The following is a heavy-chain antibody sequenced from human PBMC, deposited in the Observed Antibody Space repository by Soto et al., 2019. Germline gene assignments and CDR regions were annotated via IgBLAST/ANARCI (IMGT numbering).Heavy chain of an antibody. CDR2: ISAHNGNT. V-gene: IGHV1-18*01. CDR1: GYTFTRYG. CDR3: ARDLWMGGTDNGMDL. D-gene: IGHD1-26*01. Sequence: QVQLVQSGAEVKKAGASVKVSCKASGYTFTRYGFSWVRQAPGQGLEWMGWISAHNGNTNYPQKFQGRVTMTTDTSTSTAYMELRSLRSDDTAVYYCARDLWMGGTDNGMDLWGQGTTVTVSS. J-gene: IGHJ6*02.